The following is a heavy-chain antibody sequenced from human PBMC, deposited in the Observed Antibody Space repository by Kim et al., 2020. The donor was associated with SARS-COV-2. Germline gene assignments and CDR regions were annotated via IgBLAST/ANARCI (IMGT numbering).Heavy chain of an antibody. J-gene: IGHJ4*02. CDR3: AKDPTGSGDYLDY. CDR2: ISYDGSNK. CDR1: GFTFSSYG. Sequence: GGSLRLSCAASGFTFSSYGMHWVRQAPGKGLEWVAVISYDGSNKYYADSVKGRFTISRDNSKNTLYLQMNSLRAEDTAVYYCAKDPTGSGDYLDYWGQGTLVTVSS. D-gene: IGHD3-9*01. V-gene: IGHV3-30*18.